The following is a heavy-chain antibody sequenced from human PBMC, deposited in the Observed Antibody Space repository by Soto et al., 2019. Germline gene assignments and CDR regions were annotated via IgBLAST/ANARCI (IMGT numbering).Heavy chain of an antibody. CDR2: ISSSSTYI. CDR3: ATYCSGTSCYSGVAY. V-gene: IGHV3-21*01. CDR1: GFTFSSYS. J-gene: IGHJ4*02. D-gene: IGHD2-15*01. Sequence: GGSLRLSCAASGFTFSSYSMNWVRRAPGKGLEWVSSISSSSTYIYYADSVKGRFTISRDNAKNSLYLQMNSLRAEDTAVYYCATYCSGTSCYSGVAYWGQGTLVTVSS.